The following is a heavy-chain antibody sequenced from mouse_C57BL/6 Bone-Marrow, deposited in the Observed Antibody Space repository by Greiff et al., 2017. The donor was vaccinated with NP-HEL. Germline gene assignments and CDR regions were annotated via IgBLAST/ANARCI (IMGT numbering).Heavy chain of an antibody. J-gene: IGHJ4*01. CDR2: IRNKANNHAT. D-gene: IGHD1-1*01. Sequence: EVQRVESGGGLVQPGGSMKLSCAASGFTFSDAWMDWVRQSPEKGLEWVAEIRNKANNHATYYAESVKGRFTISRDDSKSSVYLQMNSLRAEDTGIYYCTAYYGTRDYAMDYWGQGTSVTVSS. CDR1: GFTFSDAW. CDR3: TAYYGTRDYAMDY. V-gene: IGHV6-6*01.